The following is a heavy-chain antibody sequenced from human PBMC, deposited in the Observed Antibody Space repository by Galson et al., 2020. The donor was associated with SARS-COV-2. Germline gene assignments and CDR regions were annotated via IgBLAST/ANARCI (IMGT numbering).Heavy chain of an antibody. V-gene: IGHV3-48*03. CDR3: ARKMVYAIGLDY. J-gene: IGHJ4*02. CDR1: GFTFSSYE. CDR2: ISSSGSTI. D-gene: IGHD2-8*01. Sequence: TGGSLRLSCAASGFTFSSYEMNWVRQAPGKGLEWVSYISSSGSTIYYADSVKGRFTISRDNAKNSLYLQMNSLRAEDTAVYYCARKMVYAIGLDYWGQGTLVTVSS.